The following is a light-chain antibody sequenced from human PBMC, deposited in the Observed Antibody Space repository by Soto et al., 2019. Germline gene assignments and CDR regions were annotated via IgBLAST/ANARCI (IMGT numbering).Light chain of an antibody. CDR2: QVN. CDR3: LSFKTHRTHV. CDR1: SSDIGAYDY. Sequence: LTEPPSLSGCPGHSMSISCTGTSSDIGAYDYVSWFQQHPGKAPKLMISQVNNRPSGVSNRFSGSKSGNTAYLTISGLHVADEAEYFCLSFKTHRTHVFGNG. V-gene: IGLV2-14*01. J-gene: IGLJ1*01.